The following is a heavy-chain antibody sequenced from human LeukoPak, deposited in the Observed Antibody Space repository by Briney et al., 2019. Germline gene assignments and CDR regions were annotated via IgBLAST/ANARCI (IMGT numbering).Heavy chain of an antibody. J-gene: IGHJ4*02. CDR2: ISSSSSYI. CDR1: GFTFSSYS. CDR3: ARAVPYCSSTSCYRKMFDY. D-gene: IGHD2-2*02. V-gene: IGHV3-21*01. Sequence: GGSLRLSCAASGFTFSSYSMNWVRQAPGKGLEWVSSISSSSSYIYYADSVKGRFTISRDNAKNSLYPQMNSLRAEDTAVYYCARAVPYCSSTSCYRKMFDYWGQGTLVTVSS.